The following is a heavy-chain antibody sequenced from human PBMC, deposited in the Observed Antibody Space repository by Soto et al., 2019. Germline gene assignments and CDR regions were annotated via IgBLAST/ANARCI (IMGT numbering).Heavy chain of an antibody. V-gene: IGHV4-59*01. Sequence: QVQLPESGPGLVRTSETLSLTCTVSGGSISGFFWTWIRQYPGKGLEWIGNIYYSGATNYNPSLRSRVAISLDTSKNHFSLRLTAVTAVDTAIYYCARDAGLGDGMDVWGQGTAVTVSS. CDR1: GGSISGFF. J-gene: IGHJ6*02. D-gene: IGHD1-26*01. CDR3: ARDAGLGDGMDV. CDR2: IYYSGAT.